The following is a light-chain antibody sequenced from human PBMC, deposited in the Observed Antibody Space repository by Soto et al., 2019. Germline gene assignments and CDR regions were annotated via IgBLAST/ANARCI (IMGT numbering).Light chain of an antibody. V-gene: IGKV3-20*01. Sequence: EIVLTQSPGTLSLSPGERATLSCRASQSVSGSSLAWYQQKPGQAPRLLIYGASSRATGIADRFSGGGSGTDFSFTISRLEPEDFAVYYCQQYGSSPFPFGQGTKVEIK. CDR1: QSVSGSS. CDR2: GAS. J-gene: IGKJ2*01. CDR3: QQYGSSPFP.